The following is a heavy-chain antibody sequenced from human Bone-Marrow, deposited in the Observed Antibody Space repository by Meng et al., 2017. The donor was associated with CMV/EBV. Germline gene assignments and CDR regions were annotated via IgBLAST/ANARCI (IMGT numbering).Heavy chain of an antibody. CDR3: ARQDKLRYFDWLPYYYYGMDV. D-gene: IGHD3-9*01. Sequence: SVKVSCKASGGTFSSYTISWVRQAPGQGLEWMGRIIPILGIANYAQKFQGRVTITADKSTSTAYMELSSLRSEDTAVYYCARQDKLRYFDWLPYYYYGMDVWGQGTTVTVSS. V-gene: IGHV1-69*02. CDR2: IIPILGIA. CDR1: GGTFSSYT. J-gene: IGHJ6*02.